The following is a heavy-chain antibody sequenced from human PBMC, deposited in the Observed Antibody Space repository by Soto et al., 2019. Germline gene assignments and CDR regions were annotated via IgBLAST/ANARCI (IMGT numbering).Heavy chain of an antibody. CDR3: ARWGTTGGFDL. Sequence: QVQLVESGGGVVQPGTSLRLSCAASGFRFKSFVMHWVRQAPGQGLEWVAFTSYDGNNKDYGDSVKGRFTVSRDNSQNTLHLQMHFLRPEDTAIYCCARWGTTGGFDLWCQGTLVSVSS. D-gene: IGHD3-16*01. J-gene: IGHJ4*02. CDR1: GFRFKSFV. V-gene: IGHV3-30*19. CDR2: TSYDGNNK.